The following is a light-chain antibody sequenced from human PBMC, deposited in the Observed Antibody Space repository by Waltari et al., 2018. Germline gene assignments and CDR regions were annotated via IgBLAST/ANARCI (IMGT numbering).Light chain of an antibody. Sequence: DIVMTQSPDSLAVSLGERATINCKSSQSLLYSSNNKNYLAWYQQKPGQPPKLLIYWASTRESGVPDRFSGSGSGTDFTLTISSLQDEDVAVYYCQQYYSIPRTFGQGTKVEIK. CDR1: QSLLYSSNNKNY. CDR2: WAS. V-gene: IGKV4-1*01. CDR3: QQYYSIPRT. J-gene: IGKJ1*01.